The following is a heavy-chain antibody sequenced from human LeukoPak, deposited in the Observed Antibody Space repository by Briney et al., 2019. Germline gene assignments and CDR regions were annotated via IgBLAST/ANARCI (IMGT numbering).Heavy chain of an antibody. Sequence: SEALSLTCAVSGGSISSYYWTWIRQPPGKGLEWIGYIHYTGSTNYNPSLKSRVTMSVDTSKNQFSVKLSSVTAADTAVYYCARRDTSNWFGYFHYWGQGTLVTVSS. CDR2: IHYTGST. CDR1: GGSISSYY. CDR3: ARRDTSNWFGYFHY. J-gene: IGHJ1*01. D-gene: IGHD6-13*01. V-gene: IGHV4-59*08.